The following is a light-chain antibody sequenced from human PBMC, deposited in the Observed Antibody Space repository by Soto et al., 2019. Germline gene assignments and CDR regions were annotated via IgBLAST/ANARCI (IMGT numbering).Light chain of an antibody. J-gene: IGLJ3*02. CDR1: NSNIGSNT. Sequence: QSVLTQPPSASGTLGQRVTISCSGGNSNIGSNTVNWYQHLPGTAPKLLIYRSDQRPSGIPDRFSGSKYGTSASLDISGLQSEDEADYYCTAWEGSLDGRVFGGGTKLPVL. V-gene: IGLV1-44*01. CDR3: TAWEGSLDGRV. CDR2: RSD.